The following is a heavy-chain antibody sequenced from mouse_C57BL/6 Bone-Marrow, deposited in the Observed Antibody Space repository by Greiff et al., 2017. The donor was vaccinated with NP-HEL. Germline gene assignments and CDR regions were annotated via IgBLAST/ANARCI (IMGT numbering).Heavy chain of an antibody. V-gene: IGHV1-81*01. CDR3: AGKDYGSSDESFDY. J-gene: IGHJ2*01. D-gene: IGHD1-1*01. CDR1: GYTFTSYG. Sequence: QVQLQQSGAELARPGASVKLSCKASGYTFTSYGISWVKQRPGQGLEWIGEIYPRSGNTYYNEKFKGKATLTADKSSSTAYMELRSLTSEDTAVYVCAGKDYGSSDESFDYWGQGTTLTVSS. CDR2: IYPRSGNT.